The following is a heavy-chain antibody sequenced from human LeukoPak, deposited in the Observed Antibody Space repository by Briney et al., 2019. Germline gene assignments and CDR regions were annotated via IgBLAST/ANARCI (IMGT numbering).Heavy chain of an antibody. D-gene: IGHD2-15*01. CDR1: GFSFSNYW. J-gene: IGHJ4*02. CDR3: ARDVVGSLDY. CDR2: MKQDGSAR. V-gene: IGHV3-7*01. Sequence: GGSLRLSCVGSGFSFSNYWMAWVRQAPGKGPEWVANMKQDGSARHYADSVKGRCTISRDNAQNSVYLRMNSLRAEDTAVYYCARDVVGSLDYWGLGTLVTVSS.